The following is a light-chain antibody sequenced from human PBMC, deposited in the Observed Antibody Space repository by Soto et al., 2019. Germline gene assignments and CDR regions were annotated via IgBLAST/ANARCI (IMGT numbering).Light chain of an antibody. CDR1: QSVCSN. J-gene: IGKJ4*01. V-gene: IGKV3-15*01. CDR3: QQYDNWPPVT. CDR2: GAS. Sequence: EIVMTQSPATLSVSPGERATLSCRASQSVCSNLVWYQQKPGQAPRLLIYGASTRAIGIPARFSGSGSGTEFTLTISSLQSEDFAVYYCQQYDNWPPVTFGGGTKVEIK.